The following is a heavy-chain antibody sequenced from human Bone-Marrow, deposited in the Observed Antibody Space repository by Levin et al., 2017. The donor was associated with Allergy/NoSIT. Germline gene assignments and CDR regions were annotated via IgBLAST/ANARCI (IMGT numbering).Heavy chain of an antibody. D-gene: IGHD5-12*01. V-gene: IGHV3-53*01. CDR1: DFTVRTHY. Sequence: GGSLRLSCAASDFTVRTHYVSWVRQASGKGLEWVSVIYGGNSTYYAASVKGRFTVSRDTSHNTVYLQMRSLRAEDTGVYYCATASVPTPGYVHSWGHRVLVTVSP. CDR3: ATASVPTPGYVHS. CDR2: IYGGNST. J-gene: IGHJ5*01.